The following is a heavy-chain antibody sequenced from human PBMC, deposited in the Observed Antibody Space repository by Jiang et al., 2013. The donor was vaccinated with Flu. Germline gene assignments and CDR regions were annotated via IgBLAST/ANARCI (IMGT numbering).Heavy chain of an antibody. CDR2: IYYSGST. V-gene: IGHV4-39*01. Sequence: IGSIYYSGSTYYNPSLQESSHHIRRQSKNQFSLKLSSVTAADTAVYYCARHVPGLYGSLPPNWFDPWGQGTLVTVSS. CDR3: ARHVPGLYGSLPPNWFDP. J-gene: IGHJ5*02. D-gene: IGHD1-26*01.